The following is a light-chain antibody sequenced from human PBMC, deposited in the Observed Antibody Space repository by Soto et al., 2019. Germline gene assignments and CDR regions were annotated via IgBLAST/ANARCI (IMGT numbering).Light chain of an antibody. V-gene: IGKV3-20*01. Sequence: EIVLTQSPGTLSLSPGERATLSCRASETVSSTYLTWYQQKPGQAPRLLIYSASSRATGIPDRFSGRESGTDFTLTISRLEPEEFAVYYCQVYRSSLYTFGQGTKLELK. CDR1: ETVSSTY. CDR3: QVYRSSLYT. CDR2: SAS. J-gene: IGKJ2*01.